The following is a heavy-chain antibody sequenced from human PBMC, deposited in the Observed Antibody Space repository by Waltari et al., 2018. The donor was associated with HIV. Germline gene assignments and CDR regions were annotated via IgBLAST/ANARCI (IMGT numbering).Heavy chain of an antibody. CDR3: AREYCSSTSCYSVDY. J-gene: IGHJ4*02. CDR1: GYTFTGYY. Sequence: QVQLVQSGAEVKKPGASVKVSCKASGYTFTGYYMHWVRQAPGQGLEWMGWINPNRGGTNYAQKFQGRVTMTRDTSISTAYMELSRLRSDDTAVYYCAREYCSSTSCYSVDYWGQGTLVTVSS. V-gene: IGHV1-2*02. D-gene: IGHD2-2*01. CDR2: INPNRGGT.